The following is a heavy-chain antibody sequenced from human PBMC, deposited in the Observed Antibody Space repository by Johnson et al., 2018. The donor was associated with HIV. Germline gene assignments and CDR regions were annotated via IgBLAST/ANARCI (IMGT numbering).Heavy chain of an antibody. D-gene: IGHD6-13*01. V-gene: IGHV3-23*04. CDR1: GFTFTTSA. J-gene: IGHJ3*02. CDR2: ISDSGDNT. Sequence: EMQLVESGGGVVQPGGSLRLSCAASGFTFTTSAMSWVRQAPGKGLEWVSAISDSGDNTYYADSVRGRFTISRDNSKNTLYLQMNSLRAEDSAVYYCARGAYSSSWHASDASDIWGQGTMVTVSS. CDR3: ARGAYSSSWHASDASDI.